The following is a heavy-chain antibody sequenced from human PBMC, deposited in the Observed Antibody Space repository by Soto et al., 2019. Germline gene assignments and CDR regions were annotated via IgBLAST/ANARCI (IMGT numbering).Heavy chain of an antibody. D-gene: IGHD3-10*01. J-gene: IGHJ4*02. CDR3: ARGSIRGVMCTY. Sequence: GGSLRLSCAASGFTFSSYAMHWVRQAPGKGLEWVAVISYDGSNKYYADSVKGRFTISRDNSKNTLYLQMNSLRAEDTAVYYCARGSIRGVMCTYWGQGTLVTVSS. CDR1: GFTFSSYA. V-gene: IGHV3-30-3*01. CDR2: ISYDGSNK.